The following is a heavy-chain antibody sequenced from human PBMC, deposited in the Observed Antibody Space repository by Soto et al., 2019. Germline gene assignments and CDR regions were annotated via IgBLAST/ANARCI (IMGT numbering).Heavy chain of an antibody. CDR1: GFTFSSYG. J-gene: IGHJ4*02. Sequence: GGSLSLSCAASGFTFSSYGMHWVRQAPGKGLEWVAVIWYDGSNKYYADSVKGRFTISRDNSKNTLYLQMNSLRAEDTAVYYCARDGGTTGTIYFDYWGQGTLVTVSS. CDR3: ARDGGTTGTIYFDY. V-gene: IGHV3-33*01. CDR2: IWYDGSNK. D-gene: IGHD1-1*01.